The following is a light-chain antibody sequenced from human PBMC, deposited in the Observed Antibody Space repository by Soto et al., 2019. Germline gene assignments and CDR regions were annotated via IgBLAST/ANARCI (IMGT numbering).Light chain of an antibody. V-gene: IGKV3-20*01. CDR1: QSVSSSY. Sequence: EIVLTQSPGTLSLSPGERATLSCRASQSVSSSYLAWYQQKPGQAPRLLIYGASSRATGIPDRFSGSGSGTSFTLTISSLEPEDFAVYYGQQYGSSPPITFGPGTKVDIK. CDR3: QQYGSSPPIT. CDR2: GAS. J-gene: IGKJ3*01.